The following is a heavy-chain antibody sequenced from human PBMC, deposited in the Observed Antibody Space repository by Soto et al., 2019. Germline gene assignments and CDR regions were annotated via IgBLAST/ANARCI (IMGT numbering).Heavy chain of an antibody. Sequence: ASVKVSCKASGGTFSSYAISWVRQAPGQGLEWMGGIIPIFGTANYAQKFQGRVTITADESTSTAYMELSSLRSEDTAVYYCARDRVPGIAAAGPFDYWGQGTLVTVSS. V-gene: IGHV1-69*13. J-gene: IGHJ4*02. CDR1: GGTFSSYA. CDR2: IIPIFGTA. D-gene: IGHD6-13*01. CDR3: ARDRVPGIAAAGPFDY.